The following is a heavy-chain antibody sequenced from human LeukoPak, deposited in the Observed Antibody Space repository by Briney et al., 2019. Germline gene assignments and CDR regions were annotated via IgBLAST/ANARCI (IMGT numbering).Heavy chain of an antibody. Sequence: SETLSLTCTVSGGSISSHYWSWIRQPPGKGLEWIGYIYYSGGTNYNPSLKSRVTISVDTSKNQFSLKLSSVTAADTAVYYCARRGYYGSGSYWSWFDPWGQGTLVTVSS. D-gene: IGHD3-10*01. J-gene: IGHJ5*02. CDR2: IYYSGGT. CDR3: ARRGYYGSGSYWSWFDP. V-gene: IGHV4-59*11. CDR1: GGSISSHY.